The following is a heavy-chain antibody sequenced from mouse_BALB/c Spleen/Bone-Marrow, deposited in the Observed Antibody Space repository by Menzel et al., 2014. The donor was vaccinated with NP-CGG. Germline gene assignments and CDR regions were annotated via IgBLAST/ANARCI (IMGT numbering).Heavy chain of an antibody. D-gene: IGHD2-3*01. V-gene: IGHV7-3*02. CDR1: GFTFTDYY. Sequence: EVKLVESGGGLVQPGGSLRLSCATSGFTFTDYYMSWVRQPPERLLEWLGFIRNKANGYTTEYSASVKGRFTISRDNSQSILYLQMNTLRAEDSATYYCARGGNDLDYWGQGTTLTVSS. J-gene: IGHJ2*01. CDR3: ARGGNDLDY. CDR2: IRNKANGYTT.